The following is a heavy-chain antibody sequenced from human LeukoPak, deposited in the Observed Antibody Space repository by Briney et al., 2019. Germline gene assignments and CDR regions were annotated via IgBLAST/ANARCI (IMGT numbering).Heavy chain of an antibody. J-gene: IGHJ5*02. V-gene: IGHV4-34*01. CDR2: INHSGST. Sequence: SETLSLTCAVYGGSFSGYYWSWIRQPPGKGLEWIGEINHSGSTNYDPSLKSRVTISVDTSKNQFSLKLSSVTAADTAVYYCARDSERPYNWFDPWGQGTVVTVSS. D-gene: IGHD6-13*01. CDR3: ARDSERPYNWFDP. CDR1: GGSFSGYY.